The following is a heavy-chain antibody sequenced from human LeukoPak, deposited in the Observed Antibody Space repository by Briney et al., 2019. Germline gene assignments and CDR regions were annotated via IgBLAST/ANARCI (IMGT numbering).Heavy chain of an antibody. J-gene: IGHJ4*02. CDR1: GFTLSDYA. V-gene: IGHV3-30*04. D-gene: IGHD4-11*01. CDR3: ATESSLTT. CDR2: ISYDGGFT. Sequence: GGSLRLSCVASGFTLSDYAMDWVRQAPGKGLEWVGDISYDGGFTNSAASVRDRLTISRDNSKNTLYLHMNSLRPEDTAVYYCATESSLTTWGQGTLVTVSS.